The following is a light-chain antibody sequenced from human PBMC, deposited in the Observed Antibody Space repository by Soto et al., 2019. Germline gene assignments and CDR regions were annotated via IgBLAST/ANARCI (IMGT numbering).Light chain of an antibody. J-gene: IGLJ1*01. Sequence: QSALTEPASVSGSPGQSINISCTGTSSDVGGDNYVSGYQQHPGKAPKLIIYEVSNRLSGVSNRFSGSTSGNTASLTISGRQSKDAADYICNVYTSNCTWVFGTGPKLTVL. CDR1: SSDVGGDNY. V-gene: IGLV2-14*01. CDR2: EVS. CDR3: NVYTSNCTWV.